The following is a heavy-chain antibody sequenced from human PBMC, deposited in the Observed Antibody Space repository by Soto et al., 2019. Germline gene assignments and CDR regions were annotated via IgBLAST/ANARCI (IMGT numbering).Heavy chain of an antibody. CDR1: GFTFSSYG. CDR2: IWYDGSNK. D-gene: IGHD3-22*01. V-gene: IGHV3-33*01. CDR3: AGSSGYYFFDY. J-gene: IGHJ4*02. Sequence: GGSLRLSCAASGFTFSSYGMHWVRQAPGKGLEWVAVIWYDGSNKYYADSVKGRFTISRDNSKNTLYLQMNSLRAEDTAVYYCAGSSGYYFFDYWGQGTLVTVSS.